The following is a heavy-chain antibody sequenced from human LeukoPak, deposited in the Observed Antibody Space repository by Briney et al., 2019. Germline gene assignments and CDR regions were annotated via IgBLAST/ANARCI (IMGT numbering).Heavy chain of an antibody. J-gene: IGHJ1*01. CDR1: GYTFTGYY. CDR2: INPNSGGT. CDR3: ALTAKLAASFHH. V-gene: IGHV1-2*02. Sequence: ASVKVSCKASGYTFTGYYMHWVRQAPGQGLEWMGWINPNSGGTNYAQKFQGRVTMTRDTSISTAYMELSRLRSDDTAVYYCALTAKLAASFHHWGQGTLVTVSS. D-gene: IGHD6-13*01.